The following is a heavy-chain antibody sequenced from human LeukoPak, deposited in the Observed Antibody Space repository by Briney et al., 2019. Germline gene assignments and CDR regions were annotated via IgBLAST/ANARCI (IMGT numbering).Heavy chain of an antibody. V-gene: IGHV4-59*01. CDR2: IYYSGST. Sequence: SENLSLTCTVSGGSISSYYWSWIRQPPGKGLEWIGYIYYSGSTNYNPSLKSRVTISVDTSKNQFSLKLSSVTAADTAVYYCARGLGYGEYLVPFDIWGQGTLVTVSS. J-gene: IGHJ3*02. CDR3: ARGLGYGEYLVPFDI. CDR1: GGSISSYY. D-gene: IGHD4-17*01.